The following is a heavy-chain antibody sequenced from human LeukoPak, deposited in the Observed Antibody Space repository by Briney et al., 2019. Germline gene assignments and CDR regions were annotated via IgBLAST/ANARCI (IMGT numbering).Heavy chain of an antibody. CDR3: ARQSAAARPRGWFDP. V-gene: IGHV4-39*01. CDR1: GGSISSSSYY. Sequence: PSETLSLTCTVSGGSISSSSYYWGWIRQPPGKGLEWIGSIYYSGSTYYNPSLKSRVTISVDTSKNQFSPKLSSVTAADTAVYYCARQSAAARPRGWFDPWGQGTLVTVSS. D-gene: IGHD6-6*01. CDR2: IYYSGST. J-gene: IGHJ5*02.